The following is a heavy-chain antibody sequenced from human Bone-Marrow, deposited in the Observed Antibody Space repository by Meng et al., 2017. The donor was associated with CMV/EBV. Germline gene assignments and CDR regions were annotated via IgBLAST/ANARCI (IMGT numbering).Heavy chain of an antibody. Sequence: GESLKISCAVSGFIFGHFDMSWVRQAPGRGLERVSGISGSGVNTYYADSVKGRFIISRDNSRNTLYLVMNSLRAEDTAVYYCARGVSHFDYWGQGTLVTVSS. CDR1: GFIFGHFD. CDR2: ISGSGVNT. CDR3: ARGVSHFDY. D-gene: IGHD2-21*01. V-gene: IGHV3-23*01. J-gene: IGHJ4*02.